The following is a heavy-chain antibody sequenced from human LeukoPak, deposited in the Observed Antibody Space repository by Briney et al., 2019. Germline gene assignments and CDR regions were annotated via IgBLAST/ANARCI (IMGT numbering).Heavy chain of an antibody. CDR2: ISGSGVST. J-gene: IGHJ4*02. D-gene: IGHD3-16*02. Sequence: GGSLRLSCAASGFTFSSYAMSWVRQAPGKGLEWVSSISGSGVSTYYADSVKGRFTISRDNSKNTLYLQMNSLRAEDTAVYYCAKVNGDYVWGSYRYIQIWGQGTLVTVSS. CDR1: GFTFSSYA. V-gene: IGHV3-23*01. CDR3: AKVNGDYVWGSYRYIQI.